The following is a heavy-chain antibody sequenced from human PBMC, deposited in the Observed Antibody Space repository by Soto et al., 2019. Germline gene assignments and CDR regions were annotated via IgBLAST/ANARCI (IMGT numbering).Heavy chain of an antibody. Sequence: PGGSLRLSCAASGFTFTSYSMYWVRQAPGKGLEWVSYIRGTTHYADSVKGRFTISRDNARSSLYLQMNSLRADDTAVYYCARDDSFAFDIWGQGTMVTVSS. J-gene: IGHJ3*02. CDR1: GFTFTSYS. D-gene: IGHD2-21*01. CDR2: IRGTT. V-gene: IGHV3-48*01. CDR3: ARDDSFAFDI.